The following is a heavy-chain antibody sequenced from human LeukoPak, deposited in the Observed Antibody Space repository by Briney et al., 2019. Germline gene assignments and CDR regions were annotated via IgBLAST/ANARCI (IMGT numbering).Heavy chain of an antibody. CDR3: ARGPLVTYYYYYYMDV. J-gene: IGHJ6*03. CDR1: GGSFSGYY. CDR2: INHSGST. Sequence: SETLSLTCAVYGGSFSGYYWSWIRQPPGKGLEWIGEINHSGSTNYNPSLKSRVTISVDTSKNQFSLKLSSVTAADTAVYYCARGPLVTYYYYYYMDVWGEGTTVTVSS. D-gene: IGHD4-11*01. V-gene: IGHV4-34*01.